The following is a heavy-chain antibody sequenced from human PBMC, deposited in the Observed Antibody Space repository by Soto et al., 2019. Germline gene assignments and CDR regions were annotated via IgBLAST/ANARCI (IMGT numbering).Heavy chain of an antibody. D-gene: IGHD3-22*01. CDR3: ASLGLTYYYDSSGPGAFAI. CDR1: GYSFTSYW. Sequence: GESLKISCKGSGYSFTSYWIGWVRQMPGKGLEWMGIIYPGDSDTRYSPSFQGQVTISADKSISTAYLQWSSLKASDTAMYYSASLGLTYYYDSSGPGAFAIWGQGILVTVSS. CDR2: IYPGDSDT. J-gene: IGHJ4*02. V-gene: IGHV5-51*01.